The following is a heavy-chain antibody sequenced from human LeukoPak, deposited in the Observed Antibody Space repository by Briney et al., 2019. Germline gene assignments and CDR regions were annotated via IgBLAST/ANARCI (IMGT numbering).Heavy chain of an antibody. J-gene: IGHJ4*02. CDR3: ARRAGEYSHPYDY. Sequence: GGSLRLSCAASGFTFDDYAMHWVRQAPGKGLEWVSVIYSDGGTNYADSVKGRFTISRDNSKNTLYLQMNSLRAEDTAVYYCARRAGEYSHPYDYWGQGTLVTVSS. CDR2: IYSDGGT. V-gene: IGHV3-53*01. CDR1: GFTFDDYA. D-gene: IGHD4-17*01.